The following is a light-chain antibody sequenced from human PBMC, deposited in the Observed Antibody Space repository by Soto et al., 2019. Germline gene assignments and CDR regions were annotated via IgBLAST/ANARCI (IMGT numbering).Light chain of an antibody. CDR3: QQYYSTPLT. J-gene: IGKJ4*01. V-gene: IGKV4-1*01. CDR2: WAS. Sequence: DIVMTQSPDSLAVSLGEGATINCKSRQSVLYSSNNKNYLAWYQHKPGQPPKVLIYWASTRESGVPDRFSGSGSGTDFTLTISSLQAEDVAVYFCQQYYSTPLTFGGGTKVDIK. CDR1: QSVLYSSNNKNY.